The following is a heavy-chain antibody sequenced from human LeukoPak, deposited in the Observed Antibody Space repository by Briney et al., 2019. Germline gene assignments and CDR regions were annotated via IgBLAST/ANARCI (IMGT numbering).Heavy chain of an antibody. Sequence: SVKVSFMASVCTFIRYAINWVRQPPGQGLEWVGGIIPIFGTANYSQKFQGSVTIATDESTSTAYIELSSARSEDTAVYYCARAVGFLEWLWLDYWGQGTLVTVSS. CDR1: VCTFIRYA. V-gene: IGHV1-69*05. J-gene: IGHJ4*02. CDR2: IIPIFGTA. CDR3: ARAVGFLEWLWLDY. D-gene: IGHD3-3*01.